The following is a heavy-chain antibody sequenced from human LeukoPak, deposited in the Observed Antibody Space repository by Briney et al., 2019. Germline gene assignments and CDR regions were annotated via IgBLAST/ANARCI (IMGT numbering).Heavy chain of an antibody. Sequence: PGGSLRLSCTVSGFTVSSNSMNWVRQTPGKGLEWVSSITGSGGRTYYADSVKGRFAISRDMSYNTLYLQMDTLRAEDTATYYCAKVRSGKNPWAGGFDSWGRGTLVTVTS. D-gene: IGHD1-26*01. J-gene: IGHJ4*02. CDR3: AKVRSGKNPWAGGFDS. CDR1: GFTVSSNS. V-gene: IGHV3-23*01. CDR2: ITGSGGRT.